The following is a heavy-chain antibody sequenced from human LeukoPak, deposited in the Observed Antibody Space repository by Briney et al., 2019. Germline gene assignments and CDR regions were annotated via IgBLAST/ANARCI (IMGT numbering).Heavy chain of an antibody. CDR2: ISSSSSTI. D-gene: IGHD3-10*01. Sequence: GGSLRLSCAASGFTFSSYTMNWVRQAPGKGLEWLSYISSSSSTIYYADSVKGRFTISRDNAKNSLYLQMNSLRAEDTAVYYCARLRSSGYNWFDPWGQGTLVTVSS. CDR3: ARLRSSGYNWFDP. J-gene: IGHJ5*02. CDR1: GFTFSSYT. V-gene: IGHV3-48*04.